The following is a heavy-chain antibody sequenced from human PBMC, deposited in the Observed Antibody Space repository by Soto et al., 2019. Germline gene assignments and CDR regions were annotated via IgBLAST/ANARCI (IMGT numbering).Heavy chain of an antibody. CDR1: GFTFNIYA. D-gene: IGHD2-2*01. J-gene: IGHJ4*02. V-gene: IGHV3-23*01. CDR3: AKRGVGVAAGMPYPFDY. CDR2: ISGSGVGT. Sequence: EVQVLESGGGLVQPGGSLRLSCAASGFTFNIYAMSWVRQAPGKGLEWVSGISGSGVGTHYADSVKGRFTISRDNSKNTVYLQMSSLSAEDTAVYYCAKRGVGVAAGMPYPFDYWGQGALVTVSS.